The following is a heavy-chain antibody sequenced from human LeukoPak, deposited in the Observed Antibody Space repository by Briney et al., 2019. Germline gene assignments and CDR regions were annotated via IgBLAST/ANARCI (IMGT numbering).Heavy chain of an antibody. CDR2: IYYSGST. V-gene: IGHV4-34*01. CDR1: GGSFSGYY. CDR3: ARQRGRWLLPDY. Sequence: SETLSLTCAVYGGSFSGYYWSWIRQPPGKGLEWIGSIYYSGSTYYNPSLKSRVTISVDTSKNQFSLKLSSVTAADTAVYYCARQRGRWLLPDYWGQGTLVTVSS. D-gene: IGHD3-22*01. J-gene: IGHJ4*02.